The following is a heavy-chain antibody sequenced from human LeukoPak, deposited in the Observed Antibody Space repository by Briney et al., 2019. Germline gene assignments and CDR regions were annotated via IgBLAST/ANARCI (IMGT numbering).Heavy chain of an antibody. V-gene: IGHV4-39*07. Sequence: PSETLSLTCTVSGGSISSSIYYWDWIRQPPGKGLEWIGTIYYSGVTYYNPSLKSRVTISIDTSKNQFSLKLSSVTAADTAVYYCARDIPIAAAGAGDFDYWGQGTLVTVSS. CDR3: ARDIPIAAAGAGDFDY. D-gene: IGHD6-13*01. CDR2: IYYSGVT. J-gene: IGHJ4*02. CDR1: GGSISSSIYY.